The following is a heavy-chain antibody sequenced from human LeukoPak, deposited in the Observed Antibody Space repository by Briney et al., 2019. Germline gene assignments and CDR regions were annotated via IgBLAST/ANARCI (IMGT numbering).Heavy chain of an antibody. CDR2: ISGSGGST. V-gene: IGHV3-23*01. D-gene: IGHD6-19*01. J-gene: IGHJ4*02. Sequence: GASLRLSCAASGFTFSSYAMSWVRQAPGKGLEWVSAISGSGGSTYYADSAKGRFTISRDNSKNTLYLQMNSLRAEDTAVYYCAKEPYSSGWYPFDYWGQGTLVTVSS. CDR3: AKEPYSSGWYPFDY. CDR1: GFTFSSYA.